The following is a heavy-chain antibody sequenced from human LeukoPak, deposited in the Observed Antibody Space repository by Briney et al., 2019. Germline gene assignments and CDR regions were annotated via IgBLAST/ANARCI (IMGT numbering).Heavy chain of an antibody. Sequence: ASVKVSCKASRYTFTSYGIRWVRQAPGRGLEWMGWISAYNGNTNYAQKLQGRVTMTTDTSTSTAYMELRSLRSDDTAVYYCARVHGGSWSDYYYGMDVWGEGTTVTVSS. CDR1: RYTFTSYG. D-gene: IGHD6-13*01. J-gene: IGHJ6*04. CDR2: ISAYNGNT. V-gene: IGHV1-18*01. CDR3: ARVHGGSWSDYYYGMDV.